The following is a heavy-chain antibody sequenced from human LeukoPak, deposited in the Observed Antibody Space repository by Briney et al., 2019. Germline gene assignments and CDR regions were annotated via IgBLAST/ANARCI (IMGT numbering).Heavy chain of an antibody. Sequence: GGSLRLSCAVSGFTFSSYAMSWVRQAPGKGLEWVSAISGSGGSTYYADSVKGRFTISRDNSKNTLYLQMNSLRAEDTAVYYCAKDGTDYYYYGMDVWGQGTTVTVSS. CDR2: ISGSGGST. D-gene: IGHD1-1*01. V-gene: IGHV3-23*01. CDR3: AKDGTDYYYYGMDV. CDR1: GFTFSSYA. J-gene: IGHJ6*02.